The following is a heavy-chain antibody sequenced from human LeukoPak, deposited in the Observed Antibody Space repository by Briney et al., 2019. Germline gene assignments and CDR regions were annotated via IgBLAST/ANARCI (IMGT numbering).Heavy chain of an antibody. CDR2: ISYDGSNK. V-gene: IGHV3-30*18. D-gene: IGHD6-19*01. J-gene: IGHJ3*02. CDR1: GFTFSSYG. CDR3: AKPGIAVAGTSDAFDI. Sequence: PGGSLRLSCAASGFTFSSYGMHWVRQAPGKGLEWVAVISYDGSNKYYADSVKGRFTISRDNSKNTLYLQMNSLRAEDTAVYCCAKPGIAVAGTSDAFDIWGQGTMVTVSS.